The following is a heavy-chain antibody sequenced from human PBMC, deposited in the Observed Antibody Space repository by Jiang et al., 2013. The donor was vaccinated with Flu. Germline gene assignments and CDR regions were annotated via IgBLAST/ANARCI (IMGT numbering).Heavy chain of an antibody. D-gene: IGHD3-22*01. CDR1: GFTFSSYS. V-gene: IGHV3-21*01. CDR3: ARDSTDYDSSGYYWDWYFDL. J-gene: IGHJ2*01. Sequence: RLSCAASGFTFSSYSMNWVRQAPGKGLEWVSSISSSSSYIYYADSVKGRFTISRDNAKNSLYLQMNSLRAEDTAVYYCARDSTDYDSSGYYWDWYFDLWGRGTLVTVSS. CDR2: ISSSSSYI.